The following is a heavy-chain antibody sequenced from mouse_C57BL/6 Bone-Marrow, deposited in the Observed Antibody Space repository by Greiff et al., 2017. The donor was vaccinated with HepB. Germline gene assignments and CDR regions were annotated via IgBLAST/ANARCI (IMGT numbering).Heavy chain of an antibody. CDR3: ARENYGSRYYFDY. J-gene: IGHJ2*01. D-gene: IGHD1-1*01. CDR1: GYTFTDYY. V-gene: IGHV1-26*01. Sequence: VQLQQSGPELVKPGASVKISCKASGYTFTDYYMNWVKQSHGKSLEWIGDINPNNGGTSYNQKFKGKATLTVDKSSSTAYMALRSLTSEDSAVYYCARENYGSRYYFDYWGQGTTLTVSS. CDR2: INPNNGGT.